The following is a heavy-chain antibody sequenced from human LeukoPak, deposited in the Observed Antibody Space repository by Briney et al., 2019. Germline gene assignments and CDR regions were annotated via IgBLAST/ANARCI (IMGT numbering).Heavy chain of an antibody. V-gene: IGHV4-34*01. CDR3: ASLTVTLPGY. Sequence: SETLSLTCAVYGGSFSGYYWSWIRQPPGKGLEWIGEINHSGSTNSNPSLKSRVTISVDTSKNQFSLKLSSVTAADTAVYYCASLTVTLPGYWGQGTLVTVSS. D-gene: IGHD4-17*01. CDR1: GGSFSGYY. CDR2: INHSGST. J-gene: IGHJ4*02.